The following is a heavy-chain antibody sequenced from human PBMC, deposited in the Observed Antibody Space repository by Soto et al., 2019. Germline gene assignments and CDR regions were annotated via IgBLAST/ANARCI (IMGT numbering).Heavy chain of an antibody. J-gene: IGHJ3*02. CDR2: MNPNSGNT. CDR1: GYTFTSYD. Sequence: ASVKVSCKASGYTFTSYDINWVRQATGRGLEWMGWMNPNSGNTGYAQKFQGRVTMTRNTSISTAYMELSSLRSEDTAVYYCARLEYTMVRGADAFDIWGQGTMVTVSS. CDR3: ARLEYTMVRGADAFDI. D-gene: IGHD3-10*01. V-gene: IGHV1-8*01.